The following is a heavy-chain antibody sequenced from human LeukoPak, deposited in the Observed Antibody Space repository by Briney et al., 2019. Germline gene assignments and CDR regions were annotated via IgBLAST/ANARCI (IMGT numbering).Heavy chain of an antibody. CDR2: IYSSGST. Sequence: SQTPSLTCTVSGDSISTETYYWTWIRQPAGKGLEWIGRIYSSGSTNYNPSLKSRVTISVDKSKNQFSLKLSSVTAADTAVYFSARVDVGALTGSYFDYWGQGTLVTVSS. CDR1: GDSISTETYY. V-gene: IGHV4-61*02. D-gene: IGHD3-9*01. J-gene: IGHJ4*02. CDR3: ARVDVGALTGSYFDY.